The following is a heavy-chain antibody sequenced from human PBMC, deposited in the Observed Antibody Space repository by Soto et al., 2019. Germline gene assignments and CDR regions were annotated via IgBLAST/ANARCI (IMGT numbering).Heavy chain of an antibody. D-gene: IGHD3-16*02. CDR3: AREISRHRFDP. V-gene: IGHV4-61*01. CDR1: GGSVSSGSYY. J-gene: IGHJ5*02. CDR2: IYYSGST. Sequence: PSETLSLTCTVSGGSVSSGSYYWSWIRQPPGKGLEWIGYIYYSGSTNYNPSLKSRVTISVDTSKNQFSLKLSSVTAADTAVYYCAREISRHRFDPWGQGTLGTVSS.